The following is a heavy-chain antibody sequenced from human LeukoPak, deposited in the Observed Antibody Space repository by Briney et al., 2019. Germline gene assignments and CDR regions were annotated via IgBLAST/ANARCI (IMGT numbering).Heavy chain of an antibody. J-gene: IGHJ4*02. D-gene: IGHD2-2*01. CDR2: IGISSGNT. CDR1: GFTFSHYS. Sequence: GGSLRLSCAASGFTFSHYSMNWVRQAPGKGLEWISYIGISSGNTKYADSVKGRFTISGDNAKNSVYLQMNSLRVEDTAVYYCARDTKYAFDNWGQGTLVTVSS. V-gene: IGHV3-48*01. CDR3: ARDTKYAFDN.